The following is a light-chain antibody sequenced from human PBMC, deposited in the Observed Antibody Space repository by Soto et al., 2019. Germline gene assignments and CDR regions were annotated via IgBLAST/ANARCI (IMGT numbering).Light chain of an antibody. CDR2: DAS. CDR1: QSISHF. V-gene: IGKV3-11*01. J-gene: IGKJ1*01. CDR3: QQYIKWPQT. Sequence: EIVLTQSPATLSLSPWERATLSCKASQSISHFLAWYQQRPGQAPRLLIYDASNRATGIPTRFSGSGSETDFTLTISSLEPEDFAVYYCQQYIKWPQTFGQGTKVDIK.